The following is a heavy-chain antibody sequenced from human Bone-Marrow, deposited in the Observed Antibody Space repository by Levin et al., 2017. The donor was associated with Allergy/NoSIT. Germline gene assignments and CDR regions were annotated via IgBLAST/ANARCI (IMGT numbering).Heavy chain of an antibody. CDR1: GGPISSHY. CDR2: ISDTGDS. V-gene: IGHV4-59*11. D-gene: IGHD3-3*01. Sequence: SSETLSLTCTVSGGPISSHYWSWIRQSPGKGLEWIGFISDTGDSDYNPSLKSRVTIAIDTSKDHFSLKVTSVTAADTAVYYCARGAYDFWGYYYYYYLDVWGKGTTVTVSS. J-gene: IGHJ6*03. CDR3: ARGAYDFWGYYYYYYLDV.